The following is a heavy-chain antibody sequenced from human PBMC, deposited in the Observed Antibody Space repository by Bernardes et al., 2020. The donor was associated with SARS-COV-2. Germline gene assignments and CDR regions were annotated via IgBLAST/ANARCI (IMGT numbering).Heavy chain of an antibody. CDR3: ARCDYTSATWCDT. CDR2: IYYSGTT. CDR1: GGSISSRNYY. J-gene: IGHJ5*02. D-gene: IGHD4-4*01. Sequence: SETLSLTCTVSGGSISSRNYYWAWIRQPPGKGLEWIGIIYYSGTTYNNPSLKSRVTISVDTSQNQFSLSLNSVTAADTAIYYCARCDYTSATWCDTWCQGTLVTVSP. V-gene: IGHV4-39*01.